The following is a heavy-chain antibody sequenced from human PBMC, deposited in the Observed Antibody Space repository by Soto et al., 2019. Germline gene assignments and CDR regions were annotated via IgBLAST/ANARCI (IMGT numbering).Heavy chain of an antibody. Sequence: QVQLVESGGGVVQPGRSLRLSCAAAGFTFSSYGMHWVRQAPGKGLEWVAVISYDGSNKYYADSVKGRFTISRDNSKNTLYLQMNSLRAEDTAVYYCAFSPIYGDPNPFDPWGQGTLVTVSS. CDR3: AFSPIYGDPNPFDP. CDR1: GFTFSSYG. V-gene: IGHV3-30*03. J-gene: IGHJ5*02. CDR2: ISYDGSNK. D-gene: IGHD4-17*01.